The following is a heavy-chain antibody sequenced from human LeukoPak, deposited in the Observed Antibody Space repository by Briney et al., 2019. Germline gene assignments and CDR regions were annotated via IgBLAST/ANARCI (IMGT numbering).Heavy chain of an antibody. D-gene: IGHD6-19*01. CDR3: ARGVQYSSRWNPNDY. CDR2: ISTYNGNT. Sequence: ASVKVSCKASGYTFTSYGISWVRQAPGQGLEWMGWISTYNGNTNYAQKLQGRVTMTTDTSTSTAYMELRSLRSDDTAVYYCARGVQYSSRWNPNDYWGQGTLVTVSS. V-gene: IGHV1-18*01. CDR1: GYTFTSYG. J-gene: IGHJ4*02.